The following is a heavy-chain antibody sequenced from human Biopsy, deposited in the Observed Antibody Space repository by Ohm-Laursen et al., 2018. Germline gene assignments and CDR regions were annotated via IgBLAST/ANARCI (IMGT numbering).Heavy chain of an antibody. D-gene: IGHD6-19*01. CDR2: VSPKSGGT. CDR1: GFSFTGYY. V-gene: IGHV1-2*02. J-gene: IGHJ4*02. Sequence: SVKVSCKASGFSFTGYYIHWVRQAPGQGLEWMGWVSPKSGGTNYAQKFQGNITMTKNTSMSTAYMEMSRLRSDDTAVYYCALQSVAQMKNFDYWGQGTLVTVSS. CDR3: ALQSVAQMKNFDY.